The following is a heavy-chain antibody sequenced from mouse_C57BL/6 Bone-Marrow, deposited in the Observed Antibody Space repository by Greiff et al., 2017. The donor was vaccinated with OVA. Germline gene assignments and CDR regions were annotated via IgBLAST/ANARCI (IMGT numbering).Heavy chain of an antibody. J-gene: IGHJ3*01. CDR3: ARQDYDGFAY. CDR1: GFTFSDYG. V-gene: IGHV5-15*01. D-gene: IGHD2-4*01. Sequence: EVHLVESGGGLVQPGGSLKLSCAASGFTFSDYGMAWVRQAPRKGPEWVAFISNLAYSIYYADTVTGRFTISRDNAKNTLYLEMSSLRSEDTAMYYCARQDYDGFAYWGQGTLVTVSA. CDR2: ISNLAYSI.